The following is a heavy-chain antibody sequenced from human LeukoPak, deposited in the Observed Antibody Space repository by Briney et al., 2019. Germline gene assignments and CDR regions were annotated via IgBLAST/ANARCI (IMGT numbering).Heavy chain of an antibody. Sequence: ASETLSLTCAVYGGSFSGYYWSWIRQPPGKGLGWMGEINHSGSANYNPSLNSRVTISVDTSKNQFSLKLSSVTAADTAVYYCARYLMVRGVIIKYNWFDPWGQGTLVAVSS. CDR2: INHSGSA. J-gene: IGHJ5*02. V-gene: IGHV4-34*01. CDR3: ARYLMVRGVIIKYNWFDP. CDR1: GGSFSGYY. D-gene: IGHD3-10*01.